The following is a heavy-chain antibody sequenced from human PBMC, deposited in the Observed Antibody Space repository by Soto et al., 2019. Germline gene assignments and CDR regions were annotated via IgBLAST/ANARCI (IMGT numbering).Heavy chain of an antibody. Sequence: PSETLSLTCTVSGGSISSYYWSWIRQPPGKGLEWIGYIYYSGSTNYNSSLKSRVTISVDTSKNQFPLKLSSVTAADTAVYYCARGGSGWYYFDYWGQGTLVTVSS. D-gene: IGHD6-19*01. V-gene: IGHV4-59*01. CDR1: GGSISSYY. J-gene: IGHJ4*02. CDR2: IYYSGST. CDR3: ARGGSGWYYFDY.